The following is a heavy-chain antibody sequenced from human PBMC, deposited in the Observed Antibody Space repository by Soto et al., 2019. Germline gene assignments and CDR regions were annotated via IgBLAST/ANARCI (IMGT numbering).Heavy chain of an antibody. Sequence: EVQLLESGGGLVQPGGSLRLSCAASGFTFSSYAMSWVRQAPGKGLEGVSGISGSGGSTYFADSVKGRFTITRDNSKNTLYLQMNSLRAEDTAVYYCAKGDCTNGVCPIDYWGQGTLVTVSS. CDR3: AKGDCTNGVCPIDY. CDR2: ISGSGGST. J-gene: IGHJ4*02. CDR1: GFTFSSYA. D-gene: IGHD2-8*01. V-gene: IGHV3-23*01.